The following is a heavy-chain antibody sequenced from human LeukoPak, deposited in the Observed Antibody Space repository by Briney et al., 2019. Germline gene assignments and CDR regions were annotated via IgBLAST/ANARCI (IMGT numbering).Heavy chain of an antibody. CDR2: ITGSGGNT. V-gene: IGHV3-23*01. CDR1: GFTFSSYV. D-gene: IGHD3-22*01. CDR3: AKGGGDYYYGSSGHYYFIYMDI. Sequence: GSPRPSCAASGFTFSSYVMNWVRQAPGKGLEWVSTITGSGGNTYYADSVKGRLTTSRDGSQNTLDLQMNSLRVEDMAVYYCAKGGGDYYYGSSGHYYFIYMDIWGKGEPCSVSS. J-gene: IGHJ6*03.